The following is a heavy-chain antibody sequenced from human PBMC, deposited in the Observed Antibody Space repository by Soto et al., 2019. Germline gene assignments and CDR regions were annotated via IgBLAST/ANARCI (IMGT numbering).Heavy chain of an antibody. CDR1: GVSFSSYG. Sequence: GGSLRLSCAASGVSFSSYGMHWARQAPGKGLEWVAVIWYDGSNKYYADSVKGRFTISRDNSKNTLYLQMNSLRAEDTAVYYCAGVRSTTGQYYYDSSGPNRRGPGTHDAFDIWGQGTMVTVSS. CDR2: IWYDGSNK. CDR3: AGVRSTTGQYYYDSSGPNRRGPGTHDAFDI. D-gene: IGHD3-22*01. J-gene: IGHJ3*02. V-gene: IGHV3-33*01.